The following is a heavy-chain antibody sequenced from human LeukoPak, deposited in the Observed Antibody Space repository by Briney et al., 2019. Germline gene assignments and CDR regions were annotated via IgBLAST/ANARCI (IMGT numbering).Heavy chain of an antibody. CDR2: INTNTGNP. Sequence: ASVKVSCKASGYAFIDYAINWVRQAPGQGLEWMGWINTNTGNPTYAQGFTGRFVFSLDTSVSTTYLQISSLKAEDTAVYYCAREQYYDFWSGYSFNWFDPWGQGTLVTVSS. CDR1: GYAFIDYA. V-gene: IGHV7-4-1*02. CDR3: AREQYYDFWSGYSFNWFDP. D-gene: IGHD3-3*01. J-gene: IGHJ5*02.